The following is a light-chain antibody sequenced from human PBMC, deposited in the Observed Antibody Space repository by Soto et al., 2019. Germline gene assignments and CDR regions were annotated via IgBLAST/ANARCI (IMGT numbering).Light chain of an antibody. Sequence: LTQPASVSGSPGQSITISCTGTSSDVGGYNYVSWYQQHLGKAPKLMIYEVSNRPSGVSNRFSGSKSGNTASLTISGLQAEDEADYYCSSYTSSSTLYVFGTGTKVTVL. CDR3: SSYTSSSTLYV. CDR1: SSDVGGYNY. CDR2: EVS. J-gene: IGLJ1*01. V-gene: IGLV2-14*01.